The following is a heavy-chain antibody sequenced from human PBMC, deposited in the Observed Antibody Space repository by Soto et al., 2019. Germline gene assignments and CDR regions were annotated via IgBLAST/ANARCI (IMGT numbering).Heavy chain of an antibody. CDR3: VRVVGAATCDY. Sequence: EVQLVESGGGLVQRGGSLRLSCAASGFTFSDHYMDWVRQAPGKGLEWVGRSRNKPNSYTTEYAASVKGRFTISRDDSKNSLYLQMKGLKTEDTAVYYCVRVVGAATCDYWGQGTLVTVSS. J-gene: IGHJ4*02. CDR1: GFTFSDHY. V-gene: IGHV3-72*01. D-gene: IGHD1-26*01. CDR2: SRNKPNSYTT.